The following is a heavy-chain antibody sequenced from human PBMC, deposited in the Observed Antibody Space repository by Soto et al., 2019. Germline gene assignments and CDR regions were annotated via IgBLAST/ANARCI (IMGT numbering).Heavy chain of an antibody. Sequence: GASVKVSCKASGYTFTGYYMHWVRQAPGQGLEWMGWINPNSGGTNYAQKFQGRVTMTRDTSISTAYMELSRLRSDDTAVYYCARPAADYDSSGYYCYWGQGTLVTVSS. CDR1: GYTFTGYY. J-gene: IGHJ4*02. CDR3: ARPAADYDSSGYYCY. CDR2: INPNSGGT. V-gene: IGHV1-2*02. D-gene: IGHD3-22*01.